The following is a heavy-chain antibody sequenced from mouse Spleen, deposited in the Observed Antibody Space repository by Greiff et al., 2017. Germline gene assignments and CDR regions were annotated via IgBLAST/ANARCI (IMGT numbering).Heavy chain of an antibody. J-gene: IGHJ3*01. CDR3: ASPLTGRGFAY. V-gene: IGHV5-12-2*01. Sequence: EVKVVESGGGLVQPGGSLKLSCAASGFTFSSYTMSWVRQTPEKRLEWVAYISNGGGSTYYPDTVKGRFTISRDNAKNTLYLQMSSLKSEDTAMYYCASPLTGRGFAYWGQGTLVTVSA. CDR2: ISNGGGST. CDR1: GFTFSSYT. D-gene: IGHD4-1*01.